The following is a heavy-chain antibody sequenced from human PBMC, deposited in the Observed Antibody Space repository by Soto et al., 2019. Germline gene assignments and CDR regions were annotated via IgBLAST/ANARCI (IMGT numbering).Heavy chain of an antibody. D-gene: IGHD3-22*01. V-gene: IGHV1-18*01. CDR3: AREYDYYDSSGYPLRRYGMDV. J-gene: IGHJ6*02. Sequence: QVQLVQSGAEVKKPGASVKVSCKASGYTFTSYGISWVRQAPGQGLEWMGWISAYNGNTNYAQKLQGRVTMTTDTSTSTAYMELRSLRSDDTAVYYCAREYDYYDSSGYPLRRYGMDVWGQGTTVTVSS. CDR1: GYTFTSYG. CDR2: ISAYNGNT.